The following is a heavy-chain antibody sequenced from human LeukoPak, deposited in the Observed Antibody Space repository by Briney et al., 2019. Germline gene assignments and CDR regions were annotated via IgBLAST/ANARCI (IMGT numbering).Heavy chain of an antibody. Sequence: GASVKVSCKASGGTFSSYAISWVRQAPGQGLEWMGGIIPIFGTANYAQKFQGRVTITADESTSTAYTELSSLRSEDTAVYYCARDSPTTVVTQVMDWGQGTLVTVSS. D-gene: IGHD4-23*01. CDR2: IIPIFGTA. CDR3: ARDSPTTVVTQVMD. CDR1: GGTFSSYA. J-gene: IGHJ4*02. V-gene: IGHV1-69*13.